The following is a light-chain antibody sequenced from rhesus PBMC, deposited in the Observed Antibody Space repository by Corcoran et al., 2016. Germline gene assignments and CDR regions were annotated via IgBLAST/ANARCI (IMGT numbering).Light chain of an antibody. CDR2: AAS. CDR3: QQHNSHPLT. CDR1: QGISSY. Sequence: DIQMTQSPSSLSASVGDTVTITCRASQGISSYLNWFQQKPGTAPTLLIYAASTLQSGVPSRFSGSGSGTDVTLTISSLQPEDFAAYYCQQHNSHPLTFGGGTKVELK. V-gene: IGKV1-28*03. J-gene: IGKJ4*01.